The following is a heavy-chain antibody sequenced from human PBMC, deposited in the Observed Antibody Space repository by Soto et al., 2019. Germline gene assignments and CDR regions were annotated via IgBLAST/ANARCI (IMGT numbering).Heavy chain of an antibody. Sequence: GGSLRLSCAASGFIFTSYGMHWVRQAPGKGLEWMALILHDGSAEYYADSVKGRFTISRDNSKNTLYLQMSSLTAEDTAVYYCARSRDGYSFYFYYGMDGWGQGTTVTVSS. J-gene: IGHJ6*02. CDR2: ILHDGSAE. V-gene: IGHV3-30*03. CDR3: ARSRDGYSFYFYYGMDG. D-gene: IGHD4-4*01. CDR1: GFIFTSYG.